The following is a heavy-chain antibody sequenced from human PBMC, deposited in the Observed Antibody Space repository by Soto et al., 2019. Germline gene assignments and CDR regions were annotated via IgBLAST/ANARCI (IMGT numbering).Heavy chain of an antibody. Sequence: SSETLSLTCAVSGGSFSDFYWTWIRQPPGKGLEWIGEVNHSGSTNYSPSLESRVTISIDTSNNRFSLKLPSVTAADTAMYYCARGSHRLYAYDSSGFYSYLDYRGPGTLVTVSS. J-gene: IGHJ4*02. V-gene: IGHV4-34*01. D-gene: IGHD3-22*01. CDR2: VNHSGST. CDR1: GGSFSDFY. CDR3: ARGSHRLYAYDSSGFYSYLDY.